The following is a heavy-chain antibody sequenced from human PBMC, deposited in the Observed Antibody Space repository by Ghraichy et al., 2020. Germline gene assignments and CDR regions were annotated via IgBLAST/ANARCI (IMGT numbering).Heavy chain of an antibody. CDR3: AKANYDTKVVNVDYYTLDV. Sequence: GGSLRLSCAASGFTFSSYNMSWVRQAPGKGLEWLSSISGTGGSIYYADSVKGRFTISRDNAENSLFLQMNSLRAEDTAVYYCAKANYDTKVVNVDYYTLDVWGQGTTVTVS. J-gene: IGHJ6*02. CDR1: GFTFSSYN. V-gene: IGHV3-21*01. CDR2: ISGTGGSI. D-gene: IGHD3-22*01.